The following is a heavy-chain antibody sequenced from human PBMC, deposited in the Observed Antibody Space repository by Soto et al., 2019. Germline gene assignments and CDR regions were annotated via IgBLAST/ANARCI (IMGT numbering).Heavy chain of an antibody. V-gene: IGHV3-23*01. Sequence: PGGSLRLSCAASGFTFSSYAMSWVRQAPGKGLEWVSAISGSGGSTYYADSVKGRFTISRDNSKNTLYLQMNSLRAEDTAVYYCATAGYSYGLGYYFDYWGQGTLVTVSS. CDR2: ISGSGGST. CDR1: GFTFSSYA. CDR3: ATAGYSYGLGYYFDY. D-gene: IGHD5-18*01. J-gene: IGHJ4*02.